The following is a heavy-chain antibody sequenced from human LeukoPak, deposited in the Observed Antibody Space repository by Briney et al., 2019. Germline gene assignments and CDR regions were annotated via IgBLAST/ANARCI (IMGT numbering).Heavy chain of an antibody. CDR1: GYTFTGYY. D-gene: IGHD5-12*01. CDR2: INPNSGGT. V-gene: IGHV1-2*02. CDR3: TSTGWLRKNWFDP. J-gene: IGHJ5*02. Sequence: GASVKVSCKASGYTFTGYYMHWVRQAPGQGLEWMGWINPNSGGTNYAQKFQGRVTMTRDTSISTAYMELSRLRSDDTAVYYCTSTGWLRKNWFDPWGQGTLVTVSS.